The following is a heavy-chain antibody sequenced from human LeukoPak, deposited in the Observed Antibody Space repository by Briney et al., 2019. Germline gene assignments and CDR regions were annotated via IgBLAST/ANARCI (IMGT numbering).Heavy chain of an antibody. CDR3: ARDRMEYDY. J-gene: IGHJ4*02. V-gene: IGHV3-11*01. CDR1: GFTFSDYY. Sequence: PGGSLRLSCAASGFTFSDYYMSRIRQAPGKGLEWVSYISSSGNAKYYADSVKGRFTMSRDNAKNSLYLQMNSLRAADTAVYYCARDRMEYDYWGQGTLVTVSS. D-gene: IGHD3-3*01. CDR2: ISSSGNAK.